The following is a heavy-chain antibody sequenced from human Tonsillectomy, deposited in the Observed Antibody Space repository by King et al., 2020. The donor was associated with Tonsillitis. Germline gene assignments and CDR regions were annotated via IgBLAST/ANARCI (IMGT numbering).Heavy chain of an antibody. V-gene: IGHV3-33*05. J-gene: IGHJ4*02. Sequence: AQLVQSGGGVVQPGRSLRLSCAASGFTFSSYDMYWVRQAPGKGLEWVAVISYDGSNKYYADSVTGRFTISRDNSKNKVYLQMNSLRAEDTAVYYCARDRDGYIFDYWGQGTLVTVSS. CDR3: ARDRDGYIFDY. CDR2: ISYDGSNK. CDR1: GFTFSSYD. D-gene: IGHD5-24*01.